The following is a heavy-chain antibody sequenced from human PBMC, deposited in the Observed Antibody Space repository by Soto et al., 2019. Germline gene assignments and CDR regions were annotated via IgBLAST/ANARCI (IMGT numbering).Heavy chain of an antibody. D-gene: IGHD5-12*01. V-gene: IGHV1-69*04. CDR1: GGTFSNDI. CDR3: VRDSPIGSTYSGYDGIDY. Sequence: SVKVSCKASGGTFSNDIITWVRQAPGQGLEWMGRIIPLLDIANYAQKFQGRVTITTDKSTSTAYMELNSLRSEDTAVYYCVRDSPIGSTYSGYDGIDYWGQGTLVTVSS. J-gene: IGHJ4*02. CDR2: IIPLLDIA.